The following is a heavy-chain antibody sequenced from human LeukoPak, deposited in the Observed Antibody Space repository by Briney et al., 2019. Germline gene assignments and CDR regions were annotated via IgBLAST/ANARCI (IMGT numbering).Heavy chain of an antibody. Sequence: SETLSLTCTVSGGSISSYYWSWIRQPPGKGLEWIGYIYYSGSTNYNPSLKSRVTISVDTSKNQFSLKLSSVTAADTAVYYCARHDYGDYAYGYFDLWGRGTLVTVSS. V-gene: IGHV4-59*08. CDR1: GGSISSYY. J-gene: IGHJ2*01. CDR3: ARHDYGDYAYGYFDL. CDR2: IYYSGST. D-gene: IGHD4-17*01.